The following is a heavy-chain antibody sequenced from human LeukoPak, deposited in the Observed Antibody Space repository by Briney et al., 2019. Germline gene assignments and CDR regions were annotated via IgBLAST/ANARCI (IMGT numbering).Heavy chain of an antibody. CDR1: GGSISSYY. CDR2: IYYSGTT. D-gene: IGHD6-19*01. V-gene: IGHV4-59*01. Sequence: SETLSLTCTVSGGSISSYYWSWIRQSPGKGLEWIGYIYYSGTTNYNPSLKSRVTTSVDTPKNQFSLKLSSVTAADTAVYYCARGGWKAFDIWGQGTMVTVSS. J-gene: IGHJ3*02. CDR3: ARGGWKAFDI.